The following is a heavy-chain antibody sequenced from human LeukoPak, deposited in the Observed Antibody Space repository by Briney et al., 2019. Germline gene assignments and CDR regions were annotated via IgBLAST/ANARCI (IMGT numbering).Heavy chain of an antibody. Sequence: GGPLRLSCAASGFNFSLYAMHWVRQAPGKGLEWVAVISYHGRKTDYADSVKGRFSISRDNSKNTLYIQMNSLRSEDTAVYYCARTGESGGYYYHGMDVWGQGTTVTVSS. V-gene: IGHV3-30*04. CDR3: ARTGESGGYYYHGMDV. D-gene: IGHD1-26*01. CDR1: GFNFSLYA. J-gene: IGHJ6*02. CDR2: ISYHGRKT.